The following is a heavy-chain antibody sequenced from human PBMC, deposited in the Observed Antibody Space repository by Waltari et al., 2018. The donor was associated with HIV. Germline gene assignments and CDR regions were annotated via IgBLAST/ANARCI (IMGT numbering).Heavy chain of an antibody. CDR1: GGSISSYY. Sequence: QVQLQESGPGLVKPSETLSLTCTVSGGSISSYYWSWIRQPPGKGLEWIWYIDYSGSTNYDPARKSRVTISVDTSKNQFSLKLSSVTAADTAVYYCARDYYDSSGYYYGYSPWGQGTLVTVSS. CDR2: IDYSGST. J-gene: IGHJ5*02. V-gene: IGHV4-59*01. D-gene: IGHD3-22*01. CDR3: ARDYYDSSGYYYGYSP.